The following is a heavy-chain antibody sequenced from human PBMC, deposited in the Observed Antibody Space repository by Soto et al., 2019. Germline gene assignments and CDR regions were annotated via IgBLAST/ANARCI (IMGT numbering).Heavy chain of an antibody. CDR1: GFTFRSYG. D-gene: IGHD6-6*01. V-gene: IGHV3-30*18. Sequence: QVQLVESGGGVVQPGRSLRLSCAASGFTFRSYGMHWVRQAPGKGLEWVAAISYDERNKFYTDSVKGRFTISRYNSKNTLYLQMSSLKSEDTAVYYCAKDEGSSRPFDHWGQGTLVTVSS. CDR2: ISYDERNK. J-gene: IGHJ4*02. CDR3: AKDEGSSRPFDH.